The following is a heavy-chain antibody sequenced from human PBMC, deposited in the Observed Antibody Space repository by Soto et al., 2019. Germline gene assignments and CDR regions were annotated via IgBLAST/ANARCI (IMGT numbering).Heavy chain of an antibody. V-gene: IGHV4-34*01. CDR2: INHSGST. CDR3: ARVLLWFGESSLDAFDI. J-gene: IGHJ3*02. Sequence: SETLSLTCAVYGGSFSGYYWSWIRRPPGKGLEWIGEINHSGSTNYNPSLKSRVTISVDTSKNQFSLKLSSVTAADTAVYYCARVLLWFGESSLDAFDIWGQGTMVTVSS. D-gene: IGHD3-10*01. CDR1: GGSFSGYY.